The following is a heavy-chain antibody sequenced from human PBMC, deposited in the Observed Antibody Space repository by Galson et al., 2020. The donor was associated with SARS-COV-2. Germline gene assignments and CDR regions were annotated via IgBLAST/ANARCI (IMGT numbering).Heavy chain of an antibody. V-gene: IGHV4-59*01. CDR3: AGDDLGVTTINGFVY. J-gene: IGHJ4*02. CDR1: GGSMSNYY. CDR2: IYFSWST. D-gene: IGHD5-12*01. Sequence: SETLSLTCTVSGGSMSNYYWSWIRQPPGKGPEWIGYIYFSWSTNYNPSLKSRVTISIDTSKNQFSLKLSSVTAADTAIYYCAGDDLGVTTINGFVYWGQGTLVTVSS.